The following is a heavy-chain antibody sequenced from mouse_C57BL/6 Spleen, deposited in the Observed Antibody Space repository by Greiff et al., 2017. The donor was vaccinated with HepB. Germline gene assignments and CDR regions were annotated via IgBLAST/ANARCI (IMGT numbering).Heavy chain of an antibody. Sequence: VKLVESGAELARPGASVKLSCKASGYTFTSYGISWVKQRTGQGLEWIGEIYPRSGNTYYNEKFKGKATLTADKSSSTAYMELRSLTSEDSAVYFCAGTGTGFAYWGQGTLVTVSA. J-gene: IGHJ3*01. CDR1: GYTFTSYG. D-gene: IGHD4-1*01. CDR3: AGTGTGFAY. CDR2: IYPRSGNT. V-gene: IGHV1-81*01.